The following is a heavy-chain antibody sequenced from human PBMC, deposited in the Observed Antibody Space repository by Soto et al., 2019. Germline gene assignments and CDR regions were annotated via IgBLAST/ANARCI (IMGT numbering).Heavy chain of an antibody. D-gene: IGHD6-13*01. CDR2: IDSSGNSI. J-gene: IGHJ6*02. Sequence: EVQLVESGGGLVQPGGSLRLSCSSSGFTFSSHSMNWVRQAPGKGLEWVARIDSSGNSIYYADSVKGRFAVSRDNANSSLFLQMNSLRDEDTAVYYCARLQLVDWSFINIDLYRMDVWGQGTTVVVSS. CDR3: ARLQLVDWSFINIDLYRMDV. V-gene: IGHV3-48*02. CDR1: GFTFSSHS.